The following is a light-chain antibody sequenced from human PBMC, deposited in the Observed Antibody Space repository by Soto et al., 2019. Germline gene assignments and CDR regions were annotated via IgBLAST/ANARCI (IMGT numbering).Light chain of an antibody. V-gene: IGKV4-1*01. CDR1: QTISYTSINKTY. Sequence: DILMTQSPDSLAVSLGERATISCKSSQTISYTSINKTYLAWYQQRPGQPPKLLIYWASIRGSGVPYRLSGSGFGTDFTLTISSLQTEDVEVYYCQQYFSYPLTFGGGTKVDIK. CDR2: WAS. CDR3: QQYFSYPLT. J-gene: IGKJ4*01.